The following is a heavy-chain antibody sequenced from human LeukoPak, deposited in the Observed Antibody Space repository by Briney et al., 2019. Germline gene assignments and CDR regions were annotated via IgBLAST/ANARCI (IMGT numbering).Heavy chain of an antibody. D-gene: IGHD3/OR15-3a*01. J-gene: IGHJ6*02. Sequence: KPGGSLRLSCAASGFIFSTYSMNWVRQAPGKGLEWVSSISSDSNYIYYADSLKGRFTISRDNAKNSLYLQMISLRAEDTAVYYCARVAFGLYVMDAWGQGTTVTVS. CDR3: ARVAFGLYVMDA. CDR2: ISSDSNYI. CDR1: GFIFSTYS. V-gene: IGHV3-21*01.